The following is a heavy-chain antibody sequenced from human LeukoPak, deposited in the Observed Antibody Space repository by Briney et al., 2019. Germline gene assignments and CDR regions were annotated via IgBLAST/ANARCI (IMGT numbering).Heavy chain of an antibody. V-gene: IGHV5-51*01. CDR2: IYPGDSDT. Sequence: GESLKISCKGSGYSFTSYWIGWVRQMPGKGLEWRGIIYPGDSDTRYSPSFQGQVTSSADKTISTAYLQWSSLNASDTAMYYCARQRGYSSDYWGQGTLVTVSS. D-gene: IGHD6-13*01. CDR1: GYSFTSYW. CDR3: ARQRGYSSDY. J-gene: IGHJ4*02.